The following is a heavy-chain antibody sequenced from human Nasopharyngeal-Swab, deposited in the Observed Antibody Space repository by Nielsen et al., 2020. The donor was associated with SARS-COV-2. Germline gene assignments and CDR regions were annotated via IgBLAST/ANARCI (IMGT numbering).Heavy chain of an antibody. CDR2: IKQGGGER. CDR3: AREAHDYSNYRRGAEWFDP. Sequence: GGSLRLSCVASGYSFRTYGMSWVRQAPGKGLEWLATIKQGGGERYYVDSVKGRLTISSDNAKNSVYLQIDSLRAEDTAVYFCAREAHDYSNYRRGAEWFDPWGQGTLVTVSS. D-gene: IGHD4-11*01. V-gene: IGHV3-7*01. J-gene: IGHJ5*02. CDR1: GYSFRTYG.